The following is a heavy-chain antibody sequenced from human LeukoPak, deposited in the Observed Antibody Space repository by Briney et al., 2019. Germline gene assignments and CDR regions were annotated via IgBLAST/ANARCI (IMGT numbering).Heavy chain of an antibody. CDR2: INAGRSSM. CDR3: VRDAGSTSVRGDY. V-gene: IGHV3-48*04. D-gene: IGHD2-2*01. J-gene: IGHJ4*02. Sequence: GGSLRLSCAASGFTFSAYSMNWVRQAPGKGLEWVSFINAGRSSMHYADSAKGRFTISRDNARNSLFLQMNSLRVEDTGVYYCVRDAGSTSVRGDYWGQGALVTVSS. CDR1: GFTFSAYS.